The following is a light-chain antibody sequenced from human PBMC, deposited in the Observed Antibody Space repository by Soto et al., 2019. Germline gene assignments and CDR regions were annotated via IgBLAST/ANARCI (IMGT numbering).Light chain of an antibody. CDR1: SSDVGSSNL. Sequence: QSALTQPASVSGSPGQSITISCTGTSSDVGSSNLVSWYQQHTGKAPKLMIYEGSKRPSGVSNRFSGSKSGNTASLTISGLQAEDEADYYCCSYAGSHYVFGTGTKVTVL. V-gene: IGLV2-23*01. J-gene: IGLJ1*01. CDR2: EGS. CDR3: CSYAGSHYV.